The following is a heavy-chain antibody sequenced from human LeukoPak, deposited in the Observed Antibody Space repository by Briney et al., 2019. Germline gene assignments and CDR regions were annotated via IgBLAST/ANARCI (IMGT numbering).Heavy chain of an antibody. CDR2: IIPIFGTA. V-gene: IGHV1-69*05. Sequence: SVKVSCKASGYTFTSYDINWVRQATGQGLEWMGGIIPIFGTANYAQKFQGRVTITTDESTSTAYMELSSLRSEDTAVYYCAEYIVVVPEYYMDVWGKGTTVTVSS. CDR3: AEYIVVVPEYYMDV. CDR1: GYTFTSYD. D-gene: IGHD2-2*01. J-gene: IGHJ6*03.